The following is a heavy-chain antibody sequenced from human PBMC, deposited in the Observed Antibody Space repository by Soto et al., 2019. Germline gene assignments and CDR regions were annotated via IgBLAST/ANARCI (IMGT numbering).Heavy chain of an antibody. CDR3: ERDGDGYNY. CDR1: GGSVSSGSYY. CDR2: IYSSGST. D-gene: IGHD5-12*01. V-gene: IGHV4-61*01. J-gene: IGHJ4*02. Sequence: QVQLQESGPGLVKPSETLSLTCTVSGGSVSSGSYYWSWIRQPPGKGLEWIGYIYSSGSTNYNPYRNTLATITVDTSENQFALEVSSVTAADTDVYYCERDGDGYNYWGQGTLVTVSS.